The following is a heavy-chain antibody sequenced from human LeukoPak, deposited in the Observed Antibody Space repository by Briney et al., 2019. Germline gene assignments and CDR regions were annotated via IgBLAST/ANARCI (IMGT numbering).Heavy chain of an antibody. CDR1: GGSISSYY. CDR2: IYYSGST. D-gene: IGHD3-10*01. CDR3: ARAELLWCGELLSQYYFDY. J-gene: IGHJ4*02. Sequence: SETLSLTCTVSGGSISSYYWSWIRQPPGKGLEWIGYIYYSGSTNYNPSLKSRVTISVDTSKNQFSLKLSSVTAADTAVYYCARAELLWCGELLSQYYFDYWGQGTLVTVCS. V-gene: IGHV4-59*01.